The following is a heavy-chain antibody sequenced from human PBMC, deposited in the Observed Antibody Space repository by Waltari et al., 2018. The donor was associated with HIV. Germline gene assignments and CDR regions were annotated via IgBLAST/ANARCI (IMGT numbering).Heavy chain of an antibody. CDR2: IIPIFGTE. CDR1: GGTFSSYA. D-gene: IGHD6-19*01. Sequence: QVQLVQSGAEVKKPGSSVKVSCKASGGTFSSYAISWVRPAPGQGLEWMGGIIPIFGTENYEQKFQGRVTITADESTSTAYMELSSLRSEDTAMYYCARVYGLEMAGYSYGMDVWGQGTTVTVSS. J-gene: IGHJ6*02. CDR3: ARVYGLEMAGYSYGMDV. V-gene: IGHV1-69*01.